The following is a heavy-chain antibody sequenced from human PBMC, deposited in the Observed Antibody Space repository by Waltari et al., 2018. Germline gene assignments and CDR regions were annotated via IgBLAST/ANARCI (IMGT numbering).Heavy chain of an antibody. J-gene: IGHJ4*02. Sequence: EVQLVESGGGLVQPGESLRLSCAASGFTFSTYWMSWVRQAPGKGLEWVANIKQDGSEKYYVDSVKGRFTISRDNPKNSLYLQMNSLRAEDTAVYYCAIQISGVVFWGQGTLVTVSS. D-gene: IGHD3-3*01. CDR3: AIQISGVVF. CDR2: IKQDGSEK. CDR1: GFTFSTYW. V-gene: IGHV3-7*01.